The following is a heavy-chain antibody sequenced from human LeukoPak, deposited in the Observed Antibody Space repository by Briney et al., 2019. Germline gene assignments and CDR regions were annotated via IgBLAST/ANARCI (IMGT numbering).Heavy chain of an antibody. Sequence: GGSLRLSCAASGFTFSSYSMNWVRQAPGKGLEWVSSISSSSSYIYYADSVKGRFTISRDNAKNSLYLQMNSLRAEDTAVYYCARDIVVVVAATPPGYYGMDVWGQGTTVTVSS. CDR1: GFTFSSYS. CDR3: ARDIVVVVAATPPGYYGMDV. V-gene: IGHV3-21*01. CDR2: ISSSSSYI. D-gene: IGHD2-15*01. J-gene: IGHJ6*02.